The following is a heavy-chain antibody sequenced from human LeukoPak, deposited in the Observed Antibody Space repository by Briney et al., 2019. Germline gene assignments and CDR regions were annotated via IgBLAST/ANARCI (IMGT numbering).Heavy chain of an antibody. V-gene: IGHV3-74*01. CDR2: INSDGSST. CDR1: GFTFSSYW. Sequence: PGGSLRLSCAASGFTFSSYWMHWVRQAPGKGLVWVSRINSDGSSTYYADSVKGRFTISRDNAKNTLCLQMNSLRAEYMAVYYCATSRLLKDAFDIWGQGTMVTVSS. J-gene: IGHJ3*02. CDR3: ATSRLLKDAFDI.